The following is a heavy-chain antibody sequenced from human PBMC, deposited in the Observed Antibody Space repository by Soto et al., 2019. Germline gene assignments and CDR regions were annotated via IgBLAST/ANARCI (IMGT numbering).Heavy chain of an antibody. V-gene: IGHV3-23*01. CDR1: GFTFSSYA. Sequence: GGSLRLSCAASGFTFSSYAMSWVRQAPGKGLEWVSVISGSGASTYYADSVKGRFTISRDNSKNTLYLQMNSLRAEDTAVYYCASPQTSSGSCQRLSVFFDYWGQGTLVTVSS. CDR2: ISGSGAST. D-gene: IGHD1-26*01. CDR3: ASPQTSSGSCQRLSVFFDY. J-gene: IGHJ4*02.